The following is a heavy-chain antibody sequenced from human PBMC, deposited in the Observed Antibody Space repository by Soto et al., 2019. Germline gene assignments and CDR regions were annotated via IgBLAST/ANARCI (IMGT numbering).Heavy chain of an antibody. CDR2: IGTAGDT. J-gene: IGHJ4*02. CDR1: GFTFSSYD. CDR3: ARGQSSSWTFDY. Sequence: EVQLVESGGGLVQPGGSLRLSCAASGFTFSSYDIHWVRRATGKGLEWVSAIGTAGDTYYPGSVKGRFTISRENAKNSLYLQMNSLRAGDTAVYYCARGQSSSWTFDYWGQGTLVTVSS. D-gene: IGHD6-13*01. V-gene: IGHV3-13*01.